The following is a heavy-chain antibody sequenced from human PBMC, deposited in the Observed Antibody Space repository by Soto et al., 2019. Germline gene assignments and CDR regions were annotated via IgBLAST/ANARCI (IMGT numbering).Heavy chain of an antibody. V-gene: IGHV2-5*02. J-gene: IGHJ6*02. CDR2: IYWDDDK. CDR1: GFSLSTSGVG. Sequence: SGPTLVNPTQTLTLTCTFSGFSLSTSGVGVGWIRQPPGKALEWLALIYWDDDKRYSPSLKSRLTITKDTSKNQVVLTMTNMDPVDTATFFCVHIGFVVDCLQSYSSHYYYGMDIWGQGTTVTVSS. D-gene: IGHD2-21*02. CDR3: VHIGFVVDCLQSYSSHYYYGMDI.